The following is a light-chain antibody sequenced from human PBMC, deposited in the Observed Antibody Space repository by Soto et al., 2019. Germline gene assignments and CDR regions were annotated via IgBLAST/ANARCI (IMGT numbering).Light chain of an antibody. CDR2: GAS. J-gene: IGKJ2*01. Sequence: ETAMTQLPAPLSLSAAERATLFGRASQSVSSNVAWYQQIPGQTPRLLIYGASTRATGIPGRFSGSGSATEFTLTISSLQSEDFAVYYCHLYDDGPYTLGQGTKLDIK. CDR3: HLYDDGPYT. CDR1: QSVSSN. V-gene: IGKV3-15*01.